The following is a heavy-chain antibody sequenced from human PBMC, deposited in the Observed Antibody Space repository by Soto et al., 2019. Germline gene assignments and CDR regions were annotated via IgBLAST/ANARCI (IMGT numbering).Heavy chain of an antibody. D-gene: IGHD3-16*01. CDR2: LSPYSGNT. J-gene: IGHJ6*02. CDR1: GYIFVNYG. CDR3: AMVDNYVTTTPQNV. Sequence: QVQLVQSGDEVRKPGSSVKVSCKDSGYIFVNYGIAWVRQAPGQGVEWMGWLSPYSGNTHYASKVQGRLTMTTDTSTGTAYMDLGSLTSGDTAVYYCAMVDNYVTTTPQNVWVQGTTVTVSS. V-gene: IGHV1-18*01.